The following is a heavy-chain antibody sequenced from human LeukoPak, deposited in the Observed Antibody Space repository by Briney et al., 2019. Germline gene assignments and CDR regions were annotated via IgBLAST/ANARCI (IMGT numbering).Heavy chain of an antibody. CDR2: IYYSGST. Sequence: PSETLSLTCSVSDDSITIYYWGWIRQPPGKGLEWNGYIYYSGSTNYNPSLKSRVTISVDTSKNQFSLRLSSVTAADTAVYYCARVTGYVMEDYFDYWGQGTLVTVSS. V-gene: IGHV4-59*01. CDR3: ARVTGYVMEDYFDY. D-gene: IGHD6-13*01. J-gene: IGHJ4*02. CDR1: DDSITIYY.